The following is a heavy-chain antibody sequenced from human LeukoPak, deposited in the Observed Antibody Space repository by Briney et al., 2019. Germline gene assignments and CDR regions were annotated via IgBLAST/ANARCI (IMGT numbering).Heavy chain of an antibody. V-gene: IGHV3-30*18. CDR3: AKGLGDSSGWHFDY. D-gene: IGHD6-19*01. Sequence: GGSLRLSCAASGFTFSSYGMHWVRQAPGKGLEWVAVLSYDGSNKYYADSVKGRFTISRDNSKNTLYLQMNSLRAEDTAVYYCAKGLGDSSGWHFDYWGQGTLVTVSS. CDR1: GFTFSSYG. J-gene: IGHJ4*02. CDR2: LSYDGSNK.